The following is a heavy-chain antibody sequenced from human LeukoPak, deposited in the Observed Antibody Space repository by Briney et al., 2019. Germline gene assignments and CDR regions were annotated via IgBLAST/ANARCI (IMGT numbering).Heavy chain of an antibody. CDR2: MKGDGSHI. Sequence: PGGSLRLSCAASGFTFGNFWMSWVRQAPGRGLQWVASMKGDGSHIYYVDSVKGRFTISRDNARNSLFLQMNSLRAGDTAVYYCARLFGGVTTFDYWGQGALVTVSS. CDR3: ARLFGGVTTFDY. CDR1: GFTFGNFW. J-gene: IGHJ4*02. V-gene: IGHV3-7*01. D-gene: IGHD2-8*02.